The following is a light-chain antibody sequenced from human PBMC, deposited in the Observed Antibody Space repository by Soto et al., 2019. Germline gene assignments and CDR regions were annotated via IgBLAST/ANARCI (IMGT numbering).Light chain of an antibody. CDR3: SSYTSSNTLEV. J-gene: IGLJ3*02. CDR2: EVS. Sequence: QSVLTQPASVSGSPGQSITISCTGTSSDVGGYKYVSWYQQHPGKAPKLMIYEVSNRPSGVSNRFSGSKSGNTASLTISGLQAEDGADYYCSSYTSSNTLEVFGGGTKLTVL. V-gene: IGLV2-14*01. CDR1: SSDVGGYKY.